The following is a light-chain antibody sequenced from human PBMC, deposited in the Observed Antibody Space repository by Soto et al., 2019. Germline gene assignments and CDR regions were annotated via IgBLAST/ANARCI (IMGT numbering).Light chain of an antibody. Sequence: QSVLTQPPSVSGAPGQTVTIPCTGTSSNIGAGYDVQWYQQFPGTAPKLLIYVNNNRLSGVPDRFSGSKSATSASLTITGLQAEDEADYYCQSYDTTLSGVFGSGTKLTVL. CDR2: VNN. CDR1: SSNIGAGYD. J-gene: IGLJ1*01. CDR3: QSYDTTLSGV. V-gene: IGLV1-40*01.